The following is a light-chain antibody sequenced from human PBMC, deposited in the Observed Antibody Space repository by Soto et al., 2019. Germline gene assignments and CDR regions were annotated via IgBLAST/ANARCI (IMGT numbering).Light chain of an antibody. J-gene: IGKJ2*01. CDR3: QQYKNWPYT. CDR2: AAS. V-gene: IGKV3-15*01. Sequence: EIVMTQSPATLSVSPGERATLSCRASQSVSRNLAWYQQKPGQAPRLLIYAASTRATGIPARFSGSGSGTERTPTIRSLQSEDWAVYYCQQYKNWPYTFGQGTKLEIK. CDR1: QSVSRN.